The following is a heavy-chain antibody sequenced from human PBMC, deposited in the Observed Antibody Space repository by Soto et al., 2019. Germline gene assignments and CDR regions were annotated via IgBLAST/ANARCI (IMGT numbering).Heavy chain of an antibody. J-gene: IGHJ5*02. Sequence: QITLKESGPTLVKPTQTLTLTCTISGFSLTTRGVGVGWIRRPPGKALECLALIYWDDDKRYSPSLQSRLSITKDTSKNQVVLTMTNVYPVDTATYYCAHIPNYYQYDWFDPWGQGTLVSVSS. CDR3: AHIPNYYQYDWFDP. V-gene: IGHV2-5*02. D-gene: IGHD3-16*01. CDR2: IYWDDDK. CDR1: GFSLTTRGVG.